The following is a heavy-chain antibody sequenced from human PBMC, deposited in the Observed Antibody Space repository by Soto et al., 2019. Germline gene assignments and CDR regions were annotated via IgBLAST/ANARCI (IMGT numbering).Heavy chain of an antibody. CDR2: IYYSGST. CDR3: ARHFRGEWQSNYFDY. V-gene: IGHV4-59*08. J-gene: IGHJ4*02. CDR1: GGSISSYY. D-gene: IGHD3-3*01. Sequence: ASETLSLTCTVSGGSISSYYWSWIRQPPGKGLEWIGYIYYSGSTNYNPSLKSRVTISVDTSKNQFSLKLSSVTAADTAVYYCARHFRGEWQSNYFDYWGQGTLVTVSS.